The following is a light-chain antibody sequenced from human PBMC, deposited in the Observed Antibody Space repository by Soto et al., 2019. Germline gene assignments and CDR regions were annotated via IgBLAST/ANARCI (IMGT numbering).Light chain of an antibody. CDR1: QNIERW. V-gene: IGKV1-5*01. Sequence: DIQMTPSPSTLSASVVDRVTITCRASQNIERWLAWYQQKPGKAPKLLLYDVSSLESGVPSRFSGSGSGTEFILTINGLQPDDFATYFCQQFKSGTWTFGQGTKVDIK. CDR2: DVS. J-gene: IGKJ1*01. CDR3: QQFKSGTWT.